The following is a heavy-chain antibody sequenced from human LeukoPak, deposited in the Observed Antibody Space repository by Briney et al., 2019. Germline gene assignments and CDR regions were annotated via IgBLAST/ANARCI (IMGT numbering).Heavy chain of an antibody. D-gene: IGHD5-12*01. J-gene: IGHJ4*02. CDR3: AKDLGVATTTFDY. CDR1: GFTFSSYG. V-gene: IGHV3-30*18. Sequence: GGSLRLSCAASGFTFSSYGMHWVRQAPGKGLEWVAVISYDGSNKYYADSVKGRFTISRDNSKNTLYQQMNSLRAEDTAVYYCAKDLGVATTTFDYWGQGTLVTVSS. CDR2: ISYDGSNK.